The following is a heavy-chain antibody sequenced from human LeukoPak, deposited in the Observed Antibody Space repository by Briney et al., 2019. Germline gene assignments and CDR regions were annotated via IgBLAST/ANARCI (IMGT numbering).Heavy chain of an antibody. J-gene: IGHJ6*02. D-gene: IGHD2-2*01. V-gene: IGHV1-18*01. CDR3: ARDCSSTSCRYGLDV. CDR2: INPSSRNT. CDR1: GYTFSRYG. Sequence: ASVKVSCKASGYTFSRYGISWVRQAPGQGLEWMGWINPSSRNTYDTQKLQGRVTVTTDTSTSTAYMELRSLRSDDTAVYYCARDCSSTSCRYGLDVWGQGTTVTVSS.